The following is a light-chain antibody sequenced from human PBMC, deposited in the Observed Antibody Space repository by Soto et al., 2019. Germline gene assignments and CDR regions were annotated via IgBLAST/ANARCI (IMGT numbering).Light chain of an antibody. CDR2: DVR. Sequence: QSALTQPHSVSGSPGQSVTISCTGTNSDVGRYNSVSWYQQLPGKAPQLIISDVRQRPSGVPDRFSGSKSGNTASLTISGLQADDDAYYFCFSYTANDNGVFGGGTKLTVL. V-gene: IGLV2-11*01. CDR1: NSDVGRYNS. J-gene: IGLJ3*02. CDR3: FSYTANDNGV.